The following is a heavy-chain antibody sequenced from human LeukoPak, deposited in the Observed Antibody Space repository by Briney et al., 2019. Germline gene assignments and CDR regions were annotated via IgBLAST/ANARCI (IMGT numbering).Heavy chain of an antibody. CDR2: IRQDGSEK. V-gene: IGHV3-7*01. CDR1: GFPFTDYW. J-gene: IGHJ4*01. D-gene: IGHD6-13*01. Sequence: PWGALRLSCAVSGFPFTDYWMNWVRQAPGKGLEGVASIRQDGSEKTYVDSVKGRFTISRDNTKNSLSLQVNSLRVEDTAVYYCARDGTAAGLYFDLWGQGTLVTVSS. CDR3: ARDGTAAGLYFDL.